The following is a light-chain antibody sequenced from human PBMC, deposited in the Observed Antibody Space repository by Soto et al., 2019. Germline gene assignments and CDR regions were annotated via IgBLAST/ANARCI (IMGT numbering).Light chain of an antibody. Sequence: EIMITQSPATLSVSPGERSTLSCMASQSVKSSLAWYQQKPGQYPRLLIYGASTRATGIPARFSGSGSGTEFTLTISSLQSEDSAVYYCQHYNHWLWTFGQGTKVEIK. J-gene: IGKJ1*01. CDR2: GAS. CDR3: QHYNHWLWT. V-gene: IGKV3-15*01. CDR1: QSVKSS.